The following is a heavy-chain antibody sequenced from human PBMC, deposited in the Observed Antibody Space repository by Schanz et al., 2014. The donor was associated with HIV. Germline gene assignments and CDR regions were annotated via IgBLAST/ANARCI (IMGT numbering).Heavy chain of an antibody. Sequence: QVQLAESGGGVVQPGRSLRLPCAASGFTNSNDAIHWVRQAPGKGLEWVAVVSFDGSKKYYADSVKGRFTISRDNSKSTLSLQMNSLRAEDTAIYYCAKGYYSSYYYSLLYVWGQGTTVTVSS. J-gene: IGHJ6*02. CDR2: VSFDGSKK. CDR1: GFTNSNDA. V-gene: IGHV3-30-3*01. CDR3: AKGYYSSYYYSLLYV. D-gene: IGHD3-10*01.